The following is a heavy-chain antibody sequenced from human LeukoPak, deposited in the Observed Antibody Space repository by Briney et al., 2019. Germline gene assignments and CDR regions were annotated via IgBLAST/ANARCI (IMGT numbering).Heavy chain of an antibody. J-gene: IGHJ5*02. CDR1: GGTISSYA. D-gene: IGHD3-22*01. V-gene: IGHV1-69*13. CDR3: ARDLRNYDSSGEFDP. CDR2: IIPIFGTA. Sequence: ASVKVSCKASGGTISSYAISWVRQAPGQGLEWMGGIIPIFGTANYAQKFQGRVTITADESTSTAYMELSSLRSEDTAVYYCARDLRNYDSSGEFDPWGQGTLVTVSS.